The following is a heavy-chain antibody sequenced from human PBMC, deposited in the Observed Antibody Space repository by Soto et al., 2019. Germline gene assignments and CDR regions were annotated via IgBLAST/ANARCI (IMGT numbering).Heavy chain of an antibody. D-gene: IGHD3-22*01. J-gene: IGHJ3*02. CDR3: ARGSYYDSSGYYLDI. Sequence: EVQLVESGGGLVQPGGSLRLSCAASRFTFSSYRMSWVRQAPGKRLEWVANIKEDGREKYYVDSVKGRFTISRDNAKNSLYLQMNSLRAEYTAVYYCARGSYYDSSGYYLDIWGQGTMVTVSS. CDR2: IKEDGREK. V-gene: IGHV3-7*01. CDR1: RFTFSSYR.